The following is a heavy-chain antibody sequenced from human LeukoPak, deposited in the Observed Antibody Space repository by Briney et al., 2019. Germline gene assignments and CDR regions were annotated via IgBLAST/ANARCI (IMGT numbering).Heavy chain of an antibody. V-gene: IGHV3-9*01. CDR3: AKRLGISGPYYYDSSGLDY. J-gene: IGHJ4*02. CDR2: ITWNSGSI. D-gene: IGHD3-22*01. CDR1: GFKFDDYA. Sequence: GGSLRLSCAVSGFKFDDYAMHWVRQAPGKGLEWVSGITWNSGSIAYADSVKGRFTISRDNAKNSLHLQMNSLRTEDTAVYYCAKRLGISGPYYYDSSGLDYWGQGTLVTVSS.